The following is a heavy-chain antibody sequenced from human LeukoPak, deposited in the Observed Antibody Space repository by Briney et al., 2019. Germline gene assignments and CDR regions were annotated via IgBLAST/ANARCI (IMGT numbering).Heavy chain of an antibody. Sequence: GGSLRLSCAASGFTFSSYWMSWVRQAPEKGLEWVANINQGGSEKYYVDSVRGRFTISRDNAKNSLYLQMNSLRAEDTAVYYCAKDLRYSSSWDDYWGQGTLVTVSS. D-gene: IGHD6-13*01. CDR3: AKDLRYSSSWDDY. V-gene: IGHV3-7*03. CDR2: INQGGSEK. J-gene: IGHJ4*02. CDR1: GFTFSSYW.